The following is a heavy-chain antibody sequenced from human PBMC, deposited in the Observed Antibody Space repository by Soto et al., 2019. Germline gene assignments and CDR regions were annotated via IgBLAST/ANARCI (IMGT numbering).Heavy chain of an antibody. CDR1: GFTFSSYA. CDR2: ISYDGSNK. D-gene: IGHD6-19*01. J-gene: IGHJ6*02. Sequence: GGSLRLSCAASGFTFSSYAMHWVRQAPGKGLEWVAVISYDGSNKYYADSVKGRFTISRDNSKNTLYLQMNSLRAEDTAVYYCARIFYSSGTYYYGMDVWGQGTTVTVSS. CDR3: ARIFYSSGTYYYGMDV. V-gene: IGHV3-30-3*01.